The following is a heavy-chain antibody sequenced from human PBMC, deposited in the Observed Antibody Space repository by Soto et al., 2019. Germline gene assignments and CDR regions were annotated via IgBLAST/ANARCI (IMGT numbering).Heavy chain of an antibody. D-gene: IGHD2-15*01. CDR3: AAWDISNI. CDR1: VFSINTYW. V-gene: IGHV3-7*01. J-gene: IGHJ4*02. CDR2: INPEGNAK. Sequence: PGGSLRLSCSCFVFSINTYWMNWIRQTPGKGLEWVANINPEGNAKTYVDPVKGRFFVSRDNTRNSLDLQMTSLRVEDSAIHFCAAWDISNIWGQGILVTVSS.